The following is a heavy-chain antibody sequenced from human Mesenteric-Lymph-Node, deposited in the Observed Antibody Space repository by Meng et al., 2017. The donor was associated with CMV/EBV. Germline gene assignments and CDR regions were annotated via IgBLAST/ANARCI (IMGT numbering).Heavy chain of an antibody. Sequence: GESLKISCTASGFTFDDYDLTWVRQAPGKGLEWVAGINWNGGSTGYADSVKGRFTVSRDNAKNSLYLQMNSLRAEDTALYYCAKDTYSNSFYAFDIWGQGTMVTVSS. CDR3: AKDTYSNSFYAFDI. D-gene: IGHD6-13*01. CDR1: GFTFDDYD. V-gene: IGHV3-20*04. J-gene: IGHJ3*02. CDR2: INWNGGST.